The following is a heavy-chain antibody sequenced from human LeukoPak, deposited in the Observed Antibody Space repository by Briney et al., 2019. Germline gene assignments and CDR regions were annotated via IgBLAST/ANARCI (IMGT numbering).Heavy chain of an antibody. CDR2: INPNSGGT. CDR3: AMLYYYDRSGYGTPFDY. V-gene: IGHV1-2*02. D-gene: IGHD3-22*01. Sequence: ASVKVSCKASGYTFTGYYMHWVRQALGQGLEWMGWINPNSGGTNYAQKFQGRVTMTRDTSISTAYMELSRLRSDDTAVYYCAMLYYYDRSGYGTPFDYWGQGTLVTVSS. CDR1: GYTFTGYY. J-gene: IGHJ4*02.